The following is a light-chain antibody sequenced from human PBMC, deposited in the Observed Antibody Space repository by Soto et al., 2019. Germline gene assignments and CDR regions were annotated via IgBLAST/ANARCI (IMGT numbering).Light chain of an antibody. V-gene: IGKV1-33*01. Sequence: DIQMTQSPSSLSASVGDRVTITCQASQNINNYLNWYQQKPGRAPKLLIYDASNLEAGVPSRFRGRGSGTDFTFTISRLQPEDIATYYCQQYENLHTFCQGTRLEIK. J-gene: IGKJ5*01. CDR2: DAS. CDR1: QNINNY. CDR3: QQYENLHT.